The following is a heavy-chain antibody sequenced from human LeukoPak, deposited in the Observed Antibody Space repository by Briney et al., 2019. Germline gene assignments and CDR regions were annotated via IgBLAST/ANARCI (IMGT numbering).Heavy chain of an antibody. CDR3: ARGPFYMDV. V-gene: IGHV1-69*05. CDR2: IIPIFGTT. Sequence: SVKLSCNASAATFSSYAISWVRQPPAQGLELMGRIIPIFGTTNYAQKFQGRVTITTDESTSTAYMELSSLRSEDTAVYYCARGPFYMDVWGKGTTVTVSS. J-gene: IGHJ6*03. CDR1: AATFSSYA.